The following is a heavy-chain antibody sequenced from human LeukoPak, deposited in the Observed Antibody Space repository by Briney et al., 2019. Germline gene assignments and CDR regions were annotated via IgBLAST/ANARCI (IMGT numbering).Heavy chain of an antibody. Sequence: SGTLSLTCTVSGCSISSGDYWGWIREPRGKGLEWIGISCRSGSTYYNPSLKSRVTISVDTSKNQLYLKLSSLTAADTAVYYCARVSSRDSSSWYRYYYYMDVWGKGTTVTVSS. CDR1: GCSISSGDY. J-gene: IGHJ6*03. D-gene: IGHD6-13*01. CDR2: SCRSGST. V-gene: IGHV4-38-2*02. CDR3: ARVSSRDSSSWYRYYYYMDV.